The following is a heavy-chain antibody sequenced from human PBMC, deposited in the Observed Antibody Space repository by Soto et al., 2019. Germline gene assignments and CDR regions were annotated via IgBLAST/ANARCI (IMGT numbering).Heavy chain of an antibody. CDR1: GDSVSSVGFH. CDR3: ARVDCSSTSCSPNYYYYGMDV. V-gene: IGHV4-30-4*01. J-gene: IGHJ6*02. D-gene: IGHD2-2*01. CDR2: IYNGGST. Sequence: PSETLSLTCTVSGDSVSSVGFHWAWLRRPPGKGLEWIGYIYNGGSTYYRPSLESRMHMSLDATRNHYSLRLTSVTAADTAVYYCARVDCSSTSCSPNYYYYGMDVWGQGTTVTVSS.